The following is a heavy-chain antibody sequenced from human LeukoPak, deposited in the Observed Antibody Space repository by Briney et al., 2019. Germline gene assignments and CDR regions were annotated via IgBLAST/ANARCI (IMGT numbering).Heavy chain of an antibody. V-gene: IGHV3-21*01. CDR2: ISSSSSYI. D-gene: IGHD3-22*01. CDR3: ARDYYDSSGYYFRYLDL. J-gene: IGHJ2*01. Sequence: GGSLRLSCAASRFTFSSYAMHWVRQAPGKGLEWVSSISSSSSYIYYADSVKGRFTISRDNAKNSLYLQMNSLRAEDTAVYYCARDYYDSSGYYFRYLDLWGRGTLVTVSS. CDR1: RFTFSSYA.